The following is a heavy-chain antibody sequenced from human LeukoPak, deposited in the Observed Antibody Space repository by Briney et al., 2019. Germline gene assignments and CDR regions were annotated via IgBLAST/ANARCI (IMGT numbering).Heavy chain of an antibody. V-gene: IGHV3-21*01. CDR1: GFTFSSYS. CDR3: ARDGEDIVVVPAAGDNWFDP. J-gene: IGHJ5*02. D-gene: IGHD2-2*01. CDR2: ISSSSSYI. Sequence: NPRGSLRLSCAASGFTFSSYSMNWVRQAPGKGLEWVSSISSSSSYIYYADSVKGRFTISRDNAKNSLYLQMNSLRAEDTAVYYCARDGEDIVVVPAAGDNWFDPWGQGTLVTVSS.